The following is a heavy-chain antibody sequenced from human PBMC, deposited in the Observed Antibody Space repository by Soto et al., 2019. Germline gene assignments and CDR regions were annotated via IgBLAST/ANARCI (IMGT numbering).Heavy chain of an antibody. CDR1: GASVSSDFSY. CDR2: LYSSGNT. V-gene: IGHV4-61*03. Sequence: PSETLSLTCIVSGASVSSDFSYWSWIRQPPGKGLEWIGCLYSSGNTNYNPSLNSRVTISLDTSKNHFSLRLTSVTAADTAVYYCARVWGAYYFDFWCQGTLVTVSS. J-gene: IGHJ4*02. D-gene: IGHD3-16*01. CDR3: ARVWGAYYFDF.